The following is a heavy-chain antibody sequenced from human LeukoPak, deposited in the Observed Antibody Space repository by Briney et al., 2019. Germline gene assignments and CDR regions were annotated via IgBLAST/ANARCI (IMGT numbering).Heavy chain of an antibody. D-gene: IGHD6-13*01. Sequence: SDTLSLTCTVSGGSVSSGSYYCSWIPQPPGKGLEWIGYIYYSGSTNYNPSLKSRLTISVDTSKNQFSLKLSSVTAADTAVYYCARDYSSSWSEYYFDYWGQGTLVTVSS. CDR2: IYYSGST. J-gene: IGHJ4*02. CDR3: ARDYSSSWSEYYFDY. V-gene: IGHV4-61*01. CDR1: GGSVSSGSYY.